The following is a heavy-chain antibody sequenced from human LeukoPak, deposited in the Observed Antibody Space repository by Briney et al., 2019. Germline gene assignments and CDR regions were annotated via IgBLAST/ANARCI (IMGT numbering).Heavy chain of an antibody. Sequence: VASVKVSCKASGYTFTSYGISWVRQAPGQGLEWMGWISAYNGNTNYAQKLQGRVTMTTDTSTSTAYMELRSLRSDDTAVYYCAREGQVVGRTMSDYWGQGTLVTVSS. CDR3: AREGQVVGRTMSDY. D-gene: IGHD1-26*01. CDR2: ISAYNGNT. J-gene: IGHJ4*02. V-gene: IGHV1-18*01. CDR1: GYTFTSYG.